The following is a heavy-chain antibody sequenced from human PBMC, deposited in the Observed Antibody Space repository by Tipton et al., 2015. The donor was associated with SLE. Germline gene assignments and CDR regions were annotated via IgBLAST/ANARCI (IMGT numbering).Heavy chain of an antibody. D-gene: IGHD2-2*01. J-gene: IGHJ1*01. Sequence: QLVQSGAEVKKPGESLKISCKGSGYSFTSYWIGWVRQMPGKGPEWMGIIYPGDSDTRYSPSFQGQVTISADKSISTAYLQWSSLKASDTAMYYCARRGYCSSTSCGAYFQHWGQGTLVTVSS. V-gene: IGHV5-51*03. CDR1: GYSFTSYW. CDR2: IYPGDSDT. CDR3: ARRGYCSSTSCGAYFQH.